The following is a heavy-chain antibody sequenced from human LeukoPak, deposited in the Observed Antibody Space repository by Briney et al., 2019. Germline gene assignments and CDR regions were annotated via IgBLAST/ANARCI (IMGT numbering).Heavy chain of an antibody. CDR2: VYDSGST. CDR1: DDSITMYY. V-gene: IGHV4-59*01. J-gene: IGHJ4*02. Sequence: SETLSLTCSVSDDSITMYYWTWIRQPPGKGLEWIGDVYDSGSTNYNPSLKSRVTISVDTSKNQFSLKLSSVTAADTAVYYCARGGWNKFDYWGQGALVTVSS. D-gene: IGHD3-22*01. CDR3: ARGGWNKFDY.